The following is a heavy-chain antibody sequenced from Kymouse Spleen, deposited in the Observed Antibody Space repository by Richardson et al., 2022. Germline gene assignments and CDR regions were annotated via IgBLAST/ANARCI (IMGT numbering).Heavy chain of an antibody. V-gene: IGHV4-39*01. Sequence: QLQLQESGPGLVKPSETLSLTCTVSGGSISSSSYYWGWIRQPPGKGLEWIGSIYYSGSTYYNPSLKSRVTISVDTSKNQFSLKLSSVTAADTAVYYCARQRGSGSYYWYYYYYGMDVWGQGTTVTVSS. CDR2: IYYSGST. J-gene: IGHJ6*02. CDR1: GGSISSSSYY. CDR3: ARQRGSGSYYWYYYYYGMDV. D-gene: IGHD3-10*01.